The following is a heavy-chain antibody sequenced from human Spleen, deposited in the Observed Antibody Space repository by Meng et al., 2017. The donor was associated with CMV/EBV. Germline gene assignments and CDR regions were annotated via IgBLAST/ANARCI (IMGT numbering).Heavy chain of an antibody. V-gene: IGHV3-21*01. CDR2: ITGRSSYI. J-gene: IGHJ4*02. CDR1: GFTFSDYS. CDR3: ARAIYYDSSGYLY. D-gene: IGHD3-22*01. Sequence: AASGFTFSDYSMTWVRQAPGQGLEWVSSITGRSSYIYYADSVKGRFTISRDNAKNSLYLQMNSLRAEDTAVYYCARAIYYDSSGYLYWGQGTLVTVSS.